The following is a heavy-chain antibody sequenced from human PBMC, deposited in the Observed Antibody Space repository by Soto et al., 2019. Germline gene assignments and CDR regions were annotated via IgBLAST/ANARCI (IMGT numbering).Heavy chain of an antibody. CDR3: VKGAWLDY. V-gene: IGHV3-23*02. CDR2: IRGNDGRT. Sequence: PGGSLRLSCAASGFTFSTFGMTWVRQAQGKGLEWVSIIRGNDGRTNYEECVKGRFDISRDNSRNKLYMQMKSMRAEDTAVYFCVKGAWLDYWGQGNMVTVSS. D-gene: IGHD3-16*01. CDR1: GFTFSTFG. J-gene: IGHJ4*02.